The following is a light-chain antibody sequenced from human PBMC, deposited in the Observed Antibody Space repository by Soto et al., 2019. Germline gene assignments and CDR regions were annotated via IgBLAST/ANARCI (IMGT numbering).Light chain of an antibody. CDR1: QSVSSSY. V-gene: IGKV3-20*01. CDR3: QQYCSSPTWT. Sequence: EIVLTQSPGTLSLSPGERATLSCRASQSVSSSYLAWYQQKPGQAPRLLIYGASSRATGIPDRFSGSGSGTDFTLTISRLEPEDFSVSYCQQYCSSPTWTFGQGTKVEIK. CDR2: GAS. J-gene: IGKJ1*01.